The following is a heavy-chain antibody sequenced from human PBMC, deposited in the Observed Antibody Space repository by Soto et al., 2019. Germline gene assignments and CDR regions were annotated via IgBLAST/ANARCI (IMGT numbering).Heavy chain of an antibody. Sequence: HGASLKISCKGSGYSFINYWISWVRQMPGKDLEWMGRIDPSDSYTNYSPSFQGHVTISADKSISTVYLQWNSLKASDTAMYYCTSFIFLSNSPREDYAMDVWGQGTAVTVSS. CDR3: TSFIFLSNSPREDYAMDV. CDR1: GYSFINYW. CDR2: IDPSDSYT. V-gene: IGHV5-10-1*01. D-gene: IGHD4-4*01. J-gene: IGHJ6*02.